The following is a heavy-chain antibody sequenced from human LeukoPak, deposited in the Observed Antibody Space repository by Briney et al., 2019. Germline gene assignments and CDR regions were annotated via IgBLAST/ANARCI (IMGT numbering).Heavy chain of an antibody. CDR2: IYYSGST. V-gene: IGHV4-39*01. CDR1: GGSVSSSSYY. D-gene: IGHD3-22*01. Sequence: SETLSLTCTVSGGSVSSSSYYWGWIRQPPGKGLEWIGSIYYSGSTYYNPSLKSRVTISVDTSKDQFSLKLSSVTAADTAVYYCARRGSYYDSSDYYFDYWGQGTLVTVSS. CDR3: ARRGSYYDSSDYYFDY. J-gene: IGHJ4*02.